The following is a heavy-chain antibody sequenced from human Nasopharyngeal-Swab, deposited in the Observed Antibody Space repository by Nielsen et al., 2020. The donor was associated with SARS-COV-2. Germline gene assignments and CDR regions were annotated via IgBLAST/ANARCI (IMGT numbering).Heavy chain of an antibody. V-gene: IGHV4-59*01. CDR3: ARENPRDAFDI. CDR2: IYYSGST. J-gene: IGHJ3*02. Sequence: SETLSLTCPVFGCSISSYYWSWILQPPGKGLEWIGYIYYSGSTNYNPSLKSRVTISVDTSTNQFSLKLSSVTAADTAVYYCARENPRDAFDIWGQGTMVTVSS. CDR1: GCSISSYY.